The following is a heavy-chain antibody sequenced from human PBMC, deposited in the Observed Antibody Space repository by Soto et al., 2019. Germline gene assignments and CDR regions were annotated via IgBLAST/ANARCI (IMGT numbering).Heavy chain of an antibody. CDR3: ATLQTPPLLWFGESDNWFDP. Sequence: GGSLRLSCAASGFTFSSYSMNWVRQAPGKGLEWVSSISSSSSYIYYADSVKGRFTISRDNAKNSLYLQMNSLRAEDTAVYYWATLQTPPLLWFGESDNWFDPWGQGTLVTGS. D-gene: IGHD3-10*01. V-gene: IGHV3-21*01. CDR1: GFTFSSYS. CDR2: ISSSSSYI. J-gene: IGHJ5*02.